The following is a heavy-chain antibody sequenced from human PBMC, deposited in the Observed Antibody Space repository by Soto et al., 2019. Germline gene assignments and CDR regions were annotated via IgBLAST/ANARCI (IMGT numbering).Heavy chain of an antibody. CDR3: ATGRYGDY. D-gene: IGHD1-1*01. V-gene: IGHV1-18*01. Sequence: QVHLVQSGAEVKKPGASVKVSCKGSGYTFTSYGITWGRQAPGQGLEWMGWSSANNGNADYAQRPQGRATVTRDTSTSTAYMELRGMRSDDTGVYYCATGRYGDYWGQGALVTVSS. J-gene: IGHJ4*02. CDR2: SSANNGNA. CDR1: GYTFTSYG.